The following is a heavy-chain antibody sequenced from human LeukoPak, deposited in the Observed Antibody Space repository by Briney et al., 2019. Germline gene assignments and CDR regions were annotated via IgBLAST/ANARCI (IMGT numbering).Heavy chain of an antibody. J-gene: IGHJ4*02. CDR3: AKDRAEQWLANFDY. Sequence: GGSLRLSCAASGFTFGDYAMHWVRQAPGKGLEWVSLISGDGGSTYYADSVKGRFTISRDNSKNSLYLQMNSLRTEDTALYYCAKDRAEQWLANFDYWGQGTLVTVSS. CDR2: ISGDGGST. D-gene: IGHD6-19*01. V-gene: IGHV3-43*02. CDR1: GFTFGDYA.